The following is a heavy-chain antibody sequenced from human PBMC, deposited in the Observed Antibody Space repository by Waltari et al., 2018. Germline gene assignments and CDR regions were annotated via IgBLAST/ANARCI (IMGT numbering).Heavy chain of an antibody. CDR2: INPNSGGT. CDR1: GYTFTGYY. CDR3: AREGRYCSGGSCYSGGAFDI. V-gene: IGHV1-2*06. Sequence: QVQLVQSGAEVKKPGASVKVSCKASGYTFTGYYMHWVRQAPGHGIEWMGRINPNSGGTNYAQKFQGRVTMTRDTSISTAYMELSRLRSDDTAVYYCAREGRYCSGGSCYSGGAFDIWGQGTMVTVSS. J-gene: IGHJ3*02. D-gene: IGHD2-15*01.